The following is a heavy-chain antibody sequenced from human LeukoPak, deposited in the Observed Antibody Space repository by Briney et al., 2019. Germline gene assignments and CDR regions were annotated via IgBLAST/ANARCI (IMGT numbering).Heavy chain of an antibody. D-gene: IGHD6-6*01. CDR3: ARDRSIASDY. CDR2: INSDRSST. J-gene: IGHJ4*02. V-gene: IGHV3-74*01. CDR1: GFTFSSYW. Sequence: GGSLRLSCAASGFTFSSYWMHCVRLAQGKGLVWVSRINSDRSSTNYADSVKGRFTISRDNAKNTLYLQMNSLRAEDTAVYYCARDRSIASDYWGQGTLVTVSS.